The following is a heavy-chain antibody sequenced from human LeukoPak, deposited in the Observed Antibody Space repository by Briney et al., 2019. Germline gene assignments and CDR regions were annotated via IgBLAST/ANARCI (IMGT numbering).Heavy chain of an antibody. CDR2: INHSGST. D-gene: IGHD3-22*01. V-gene: IGHV4-39*07. Sequence: SSETLSLTCTVSGDSISSSTYYWGWIRQPPGKGLEWIGEINHSGSTNYNPSLKSRVTISVDTSKNQFSLKLSSVTAADTAVYYCARGDGYLDYWGQGTLVTVSS. CDR1: GDSISSSTYY. CDR3: ARGDGYLDY. J-gene: IGHJ4*02.